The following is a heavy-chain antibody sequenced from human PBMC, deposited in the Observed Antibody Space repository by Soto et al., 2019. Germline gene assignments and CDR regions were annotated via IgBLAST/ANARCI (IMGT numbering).Heavy chain of an antibody. V-gene: IGHV1-69*02. CDR1: GGTFSTYP. D-gene: IGHD3-22*01. J-gene: IGHJ3*02. CDR3: AVSSDSVCSEGAFDN. CDR2: IIPILDIT. Sequence: QVQLVQSGAEVKKPGSSVKVSCKTSGGTFSTYPITWLRQAPGQGLEWVGRIIPILDITDSAQKFQGRVTTSADKTTNTAYMELRSLRSEDTAVEYCAVSSDSVCSEGAFDNWGQGTMVTVSS.